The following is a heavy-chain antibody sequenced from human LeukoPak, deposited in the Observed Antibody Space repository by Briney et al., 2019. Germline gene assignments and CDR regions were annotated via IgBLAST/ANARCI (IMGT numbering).Heavy chain of an antibody. D-gene: IGHD2-15*01. CDR2: IYHSGST. CDR3: VRLRWELLAPYFDH. Sequence: SETLSLTCSVSTDSRNTYYWSWIRQSPGKGLEWIGHIYHSGSTDYNPSLKSRVTISIDMSRKEFSLKLTSVTVADTAMYYCVRLRWELLAPYFDHWGQGSLDIVSS. CDR1: TDSRNTYY. V-gene: IGHV4-59*01. J-gene: IGHJ4*02.